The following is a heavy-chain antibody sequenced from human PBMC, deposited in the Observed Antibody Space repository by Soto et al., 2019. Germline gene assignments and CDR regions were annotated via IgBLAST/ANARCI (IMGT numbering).Heavy chain of an antibody. CDR3: ARSEATALVY. D-gene: IGHD2-8*02. J-gene: IGHJ4*02. CDR1: GDSMSSSNW. Sequence: SETLSLTCTVSGDSMSSSNWWNWVRQPPGKGLEWIGEAHHSGRTNYNPSLKSRVTISVDRSQNHFSLQLTSVTAADTAVYYCARSEATALVYWGQGTLVTVSS. CDR2: AHHSGRT. V-gene: IGHV4-4*02.